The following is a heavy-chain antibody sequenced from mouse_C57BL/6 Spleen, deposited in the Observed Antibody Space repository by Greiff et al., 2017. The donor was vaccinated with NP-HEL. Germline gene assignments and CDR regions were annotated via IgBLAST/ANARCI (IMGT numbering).Heavy chain of an antibody. Sequence: EVQVVESGGGLVQPKGSLKLSCAASGFSFNTYAMNWVRQAPGKGLEWVARIRSKSNNYATYYADSVKDRFTISRDESESMLYLQMNNLKTEDTAMYYCVRGDGGMDYWGQGTSVTVSS. V-gene: IGHV10-1*01. CDR2: IRSKSNNYAT. J-gene: IGHJ4*01. D-gene: IGHD3-3*01. CDR3: VRGDGGMDY. CDR1: GFSFNTYA.